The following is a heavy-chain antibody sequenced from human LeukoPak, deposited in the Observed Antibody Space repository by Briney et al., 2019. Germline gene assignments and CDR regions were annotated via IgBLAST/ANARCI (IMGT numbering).Heavy chain of an antibody. J-gene: IGHJ4*02. CDR2: INQDGSEK. D-gene: IGHD2-15*01. CDR1: GFTFSSHW. CDR3: ARDHVVDGLVFDY. V-gene: IGHV3-7*03. Sequence: GGSLRLSCAASGFTFSSHWMSWVRQAPGKGLEWVANINQDGSEKYYVDSVKGRFTVSRDNTKNSLYLQMNSLRAEDTAIYYCARDHVVDGLVFDYWGQGALVTVSS.